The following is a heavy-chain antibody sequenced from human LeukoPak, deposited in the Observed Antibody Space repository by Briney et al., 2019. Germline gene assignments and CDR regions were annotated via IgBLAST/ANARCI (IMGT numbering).Heavy chain of an antibody. CDR1: GFTFSSYA. V-gene: IGHV3-21*01. J-gene: IGHJ4*02. D-gene: IGHD3-9*01. CDR3: ARTYYDIWTGYNPYFDY. Sequence: GGSLRLSCAASGFTFSSYAMSWVRQAPGKGLEWVSSITSSSTSMYYADSVKGRFTISRDNAKNSLYLQMNSLRAEDTAVYYCARTYYDIWTGYNPYFDYWGQGTLVTVSS. CDR2: ITSSSTSM.